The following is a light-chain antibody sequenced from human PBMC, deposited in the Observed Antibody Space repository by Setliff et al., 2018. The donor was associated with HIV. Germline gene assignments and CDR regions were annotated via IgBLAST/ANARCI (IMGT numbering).Light chain of an antibody. J-gene: IGLJ2*01. CDR1: SSDIGGYGL. Sequence: QSVLAQPASVSGSPGQSITISCTGSSSDIGGYGLVSWYQQHPGRAPKLIIYDVNKWPSGVSNRFSGSKSGNTASLTISGLQADDEADYYCCSYAGSSSLTFGGGTKVTVL. CDR2: DVN. V-gene: IGLV2-23*02. CDR3: CSYAGSSSLT.